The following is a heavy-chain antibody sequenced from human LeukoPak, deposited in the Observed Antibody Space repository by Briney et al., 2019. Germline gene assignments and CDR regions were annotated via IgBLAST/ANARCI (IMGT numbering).Heavy chain of an antibody. CDR1: GFTFDDYA. V-gene: IGHV3-9*01. CDR3: AKGPHYYGSGSLYNFDY. CDR2: ISWNSGSI. D-gene: IGHD3-10*01. J-gene: IGHJ4*02. Sequence: GRPLRLSCAASGFTFDDYAMHWVRQAPGKGLEWVSGISWNSGSIGYADSVKGRFTISRDNAKNSLFLQMNSLRTEDTALYYCAKGPHYYGSGSLYNFDYWGQGTLVTVSS.